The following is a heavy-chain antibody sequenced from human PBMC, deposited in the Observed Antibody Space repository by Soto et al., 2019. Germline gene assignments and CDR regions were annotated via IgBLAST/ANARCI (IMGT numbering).Heavy chain of an antibody. Sequence: QVQLVESGGGVVQPGRSLRLSCAASGFTFSSYGMHWVRQATGKGLEWVAVIWDDGSNKYYADSVKGRFTISRDTAKNTLYRQMNRLRAEDTAVDYCARSDDVDYLGQGTRVTGSS. J-gene: IGHJ4*02. CDR1: GFTFSSYG. CDR3: ARSDDVDY. V-gene: IGHV3-33*01. D-gene: IGHD3-16*01. CDR2: IWDDGSNK.